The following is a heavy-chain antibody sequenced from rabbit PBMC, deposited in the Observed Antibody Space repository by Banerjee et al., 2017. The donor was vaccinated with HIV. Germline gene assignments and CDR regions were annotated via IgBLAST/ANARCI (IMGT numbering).Heavy chain of an antibody. D-gene: IGHD6-1*01. V-gene: IGHV1S45*01. CDR1: GFSFSSSYW. CDR3: ARGNSYIKADGHYGMNL. Sequence: QEQLEESGGDLVKPEGSLTLTCTASGFSFSSSYWICWVRQAPGKGLEWIACIYAGSSASTYYASWAKGRFTCSKTSSTTVTLQMTSLTAADTATYFCARGNSYIKADGHYGMNLWGPGTLVTVS. J-gene: IGHJ6*01. CDR2: IYAGSSAST.